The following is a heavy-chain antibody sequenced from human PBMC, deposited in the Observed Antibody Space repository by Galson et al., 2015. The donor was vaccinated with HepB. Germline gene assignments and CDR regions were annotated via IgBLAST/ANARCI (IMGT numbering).Heavy chain of an antibody. CDR1: GFTFSSYG. V-gene: IGHV3-30*18. Sequence: SLRLSCAASGFTFSSYGMHWVRQAPGKGLEWVAVISYDGSNKYYADSVKGRFTISRDNSKNTLYLQMNSLRAEDTAVYYCAKGLRYCSSTSCYIRTDAFDIWGQGTMVTVSS. D-gene: IGHD2-2*02. J-gene: IGHJ3*02. CDR3: AKGLRYCSSTSCYIRTDAFDI. CDR2: ISYDGSNK.